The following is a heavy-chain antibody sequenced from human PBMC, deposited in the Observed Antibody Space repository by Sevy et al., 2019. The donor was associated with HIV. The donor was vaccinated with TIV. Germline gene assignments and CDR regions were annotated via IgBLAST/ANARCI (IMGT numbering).Heavy chain of an antibody. CDR3: ARRRYSSSWSDDAFDI. CDR1: GFTFSSYG. J-gene: IGHJ3*02. D-gene: IGHD6-13*01. CDR2: IWNDGSNK. V-gene: IGHV3-33*01. Sequence: GGSLRLSCAASGFTFSSYGMHWVRQAPGKGLEWVAVIWNDGSNKYYADSVKGRFTISRDNSKNTLYLQMNSLRAEDTAVYYCARRRYSSSWSDDAFDIWGQGTMVTVSS.